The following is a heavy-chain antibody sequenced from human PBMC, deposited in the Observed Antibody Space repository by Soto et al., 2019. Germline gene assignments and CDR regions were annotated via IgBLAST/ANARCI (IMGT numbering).Heavy chain of an antibody. D-gene: IGHD3-10*01. Sequence: SETLSLTCNVSGGSISNYYWTWVRQSPEKGLEWIGYMYYNGNINYNPSLKSRVTISIDTSKNQFSLTLKSVTAADTAVYYCARGGNWFGPWGQGVLGTVSS. CDR3: ARGGNWFGP. CDR1: GGSISNYY. J-gene: IGHJ5*02. V-gene: IGHV4-59*01. CDR2: MYYNGNI.